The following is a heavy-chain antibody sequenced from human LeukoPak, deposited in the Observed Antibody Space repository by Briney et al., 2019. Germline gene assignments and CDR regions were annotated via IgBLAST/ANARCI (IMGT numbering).Heavy chain of an antibody. CDR2: IYHSGST. V-gene: IGHV4-30-2*01. D-gene: IGHD1-26*01. CDR3: ATNRVGTYDRPFDI. Sequence: PSQTLSLTCTVSGGSISSGGYYWSWIRQPPGKGLEWIGYIYHSGSTYYNPSLKSRVTISVDRSKNQFSLELSSVTATDTAVYFCATNRVGTYDRPFDIWGQGTMVTVSS. J-gene: IGHJ3*02. CDR1: GGSISSGGYY.